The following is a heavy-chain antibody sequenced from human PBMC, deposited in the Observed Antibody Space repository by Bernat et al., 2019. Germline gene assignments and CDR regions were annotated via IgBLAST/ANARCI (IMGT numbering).Heavy chain of an antibody. Sequence: EVQLVESGGGLVQPGGSLRLSCAASGFTFSDHYMDWVRQAPGKGLDWVGRIRNKANSYATAYAASVKGRFTISRDDSKNTAYLQMNSLKTEDTAVYYCTTPTATLDYWGQGTLVTVSS. CDR1: GFTFSDHY. CDR3: TTPTATLDY. J-gene: IGHJ4*02. CDR2: IRNKANSYAT. V-gene: IGHV3-72*01. D-gene: IGHD1-1*01.